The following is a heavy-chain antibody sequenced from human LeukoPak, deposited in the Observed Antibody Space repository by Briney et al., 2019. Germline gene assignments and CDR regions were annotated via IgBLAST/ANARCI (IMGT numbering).Heavy chain of an antibody. CDR2: IYYSGST. CDR1: GGSISSGGYY. D-gene: IGHD6-13*01. Sequence: SQTLSLTCTVSGGSISSGGYYWSWIRQHPGKGLEWIGYIYYSGSTYYNPSLKSRVTISVDTSKNQFSRKLSSVTAADTAVYYCARDGSNEGSSWIEYFQHWGQGTLVTVSS. CDR3: ARDGSNEGSSWIEYFQH. J-gene: IGHJ1*01. V-gene: IGHV4-31*03.